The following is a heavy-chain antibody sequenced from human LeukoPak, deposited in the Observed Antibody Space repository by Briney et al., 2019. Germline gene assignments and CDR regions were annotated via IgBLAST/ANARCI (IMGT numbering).Heavy chain of an antibody. CDR1: GGSFSGYY. CDR3: AGAPDTAMVNYYGMDV. Sequence: SETLSLTCAVYGGSFSGYYWSWIRQPPGKGLEWIGEINHSGSTNYNPSLKSRVTISVDTSKNQFSLKLGSVTAADTAVYYCAGAPDTAMVNYYGMDVWGQGTTVTVSS. J-gene: IGHJ6*02. V-gene: IGHV4-34*01. D-gene: IGHD5-18*01. CDR2: INHSGST.